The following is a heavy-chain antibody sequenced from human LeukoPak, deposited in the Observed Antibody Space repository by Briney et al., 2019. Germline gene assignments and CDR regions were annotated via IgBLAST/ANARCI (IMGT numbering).Heavy chain of an antibody. Sequence: GGSLRLSCAASGYTFSSYAMSWGCQAPGKGLEWVSAIGGSTDFTYYAEYVKGRFTISRDNSKKTLYLQMNSPRAEYTAVYYCTKADRGWGVITKDWGQGTLVTVSS. J-gene: IGHJ4*02. D-gene: IGHD3-10*01. V-gene: IGHV3-23*01. CDR1: GYTFSSYA. CDR2: IGGSTDFT. CDR3: TKADRGWGVITKD.